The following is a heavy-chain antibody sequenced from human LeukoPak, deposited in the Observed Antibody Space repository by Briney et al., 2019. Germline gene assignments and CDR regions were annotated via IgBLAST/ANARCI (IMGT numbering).Heavy chain of an antibody. D-gene: IGHD6-6*01. V-gene: IGHV4-59*08. CDR2: IYYSGST. CDR1: GGSISSYY. J-gene: IGHJ4*02. Sequence: SETLSLTCTVSGGSISSYYWSWIRQPPGKGLEWIGYIYYSGSTNYNPSLKSRVTISVDTSKNHFSLKLSSVTAADTAVYYCATQYSSSSSQDYWGQGTLVTVSS. CDR3: ATQYSSSSSQDY.